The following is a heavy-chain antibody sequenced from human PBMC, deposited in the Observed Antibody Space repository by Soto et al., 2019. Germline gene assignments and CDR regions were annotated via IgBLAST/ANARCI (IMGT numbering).Heavy chain of an antibody. D-gene: IGHD3-16*01. CDR1: GFRLSPYW. Sequence: EVHLAESGGGSVQPGGSLRLSCAASGFRLSPYWMHWVRQAPGRGLEWVSRLRSDGFGAAYADSVKGRFFISRDIARNTLFLHMSSLRADDTAVYYCARDLGGPDYWGRGTSVTVSS. CDR2: LRSDGFGA. V-gene: IGHV3-74*03. CDR3: ARDLGGPDY. J-gene: IGHJ4*02.